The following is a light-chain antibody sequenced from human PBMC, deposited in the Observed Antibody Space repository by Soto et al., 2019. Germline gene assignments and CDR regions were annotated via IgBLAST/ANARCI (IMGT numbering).Light chain of an antibody. CDR1: QSISSW. V-gene: IGKV1-5*01. CDR2: DAS. Sequence: DIQMTQSPSTLSVSPGDRVTITCRASQSISSWLAWYQQKPGKAPKLLIYDASSLESGVPSRFSGSGSGTEFTLTISSLQPDDFATYYCQQYNSYWTFGQGTKVDIK. CDR3: QQYNSYWT. J-gene: IGKJ1*01.